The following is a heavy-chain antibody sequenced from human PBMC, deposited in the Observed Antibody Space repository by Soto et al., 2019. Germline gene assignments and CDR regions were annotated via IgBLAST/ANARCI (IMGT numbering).Heavy chain of an antibody. CDR1: RYTFSAYY. CDR3: ARHDYGRQSGNFLAC. J-gene: IGHJ4*02. D-gene: IGHD4-17*01. CDR2: INPKSGGT. V-gene: IGHV1-2*02. Sequence: QVQLVQSGAEVKKPGASIKVSCKASRYTFSAYYIHWVRQAPGQGLEWMGWINPKSGGTNNAQKFQGRVTMTSDTSIRAASMGPSRLTYEDPAVYYRARHDYGRQSGNFLACWGQGNLVIVSS.